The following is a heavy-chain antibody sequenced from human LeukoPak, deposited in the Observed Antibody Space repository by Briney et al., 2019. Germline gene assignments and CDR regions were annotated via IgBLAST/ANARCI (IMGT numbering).Heavy chain of an antibody. J-gene: IGHJ4*02. CDR2: INHSGST. CDR3: ARGNYVWGSPFDY. CDR1: GGSFSGYY. Sequence: PSETLSLTCAVYGGSFSGYYWSWIRQPPGKGLEWIGEINHSGSTNYNPSLKSRVTISVDTSKNQFSLKLSSVTAADTAVYYCARGNYVWGSPFDYWGQGTLVTVSS. V-gene: IGHV4-34*01. D-gene: IGHD3-16*01.